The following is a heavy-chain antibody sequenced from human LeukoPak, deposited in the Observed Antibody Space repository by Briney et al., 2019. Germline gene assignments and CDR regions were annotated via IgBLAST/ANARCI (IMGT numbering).Heavy chain of an antibody. V-gene: IGHV1-2*02. J-gene: IGHJ4*02. CDR3: ARDAFTGFSSRWYGDY. CDR1: GYTFTGHY. Sequence: ASVTVSCKASGYTFTGHYMHWVRQAPGQGLEWMGWINPNSGGTKFGQKFQGRVTMTRDTSISTAYMELSGLASDDTAVYYCARDAFTGFSSRWYGDYWGQGTLVTVS. CDR2: INPNSGGT. D-gene: IGHD6-13*01.